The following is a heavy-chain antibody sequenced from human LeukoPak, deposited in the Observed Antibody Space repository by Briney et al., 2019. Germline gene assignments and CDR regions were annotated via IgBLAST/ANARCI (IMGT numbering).Heavy chain of an antibody. V-gene: IGHV3-33*01. D-gene: IGHD2-8*01. J-gene: IGHJ4*02. CDR1: GFTFSSYG. CDR2: IWYDGSNK. CDR3: ARVSRYRTNGVCPSDY. Sequence: GRSLRLSRAASGFTFSSYGMHWVRQAPGKGLEWVAVIWYDGSNKYYADSVKGRFTISRDNSKNTLYLQMNSLSAEDTAVYYCARVSRYRTNGVCPSDYWGQGTLVTVSS.